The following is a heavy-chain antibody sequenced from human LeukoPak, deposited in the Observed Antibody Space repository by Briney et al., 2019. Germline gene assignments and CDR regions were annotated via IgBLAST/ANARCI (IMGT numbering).Heavy chain of an antibody. V-gene: IGHV3-64*01. CDR2: ISSNGGST. J-gene: IGHJ6*02. Sequence: PGGSLRLSCAASGFTFSSYAMHWVRQAPGKGLEYVSAISSNGGSTYYVNSVKGRFTISRDNSKNTLYLQMGSLRAEDMAVYYCARDGGRPYYYGMDVWGQGTTVTVSS. D-gene: IGHD3-16*01. CDR3: ARDGGRPYYYGMDV. CDR1: GFTFSSYA.